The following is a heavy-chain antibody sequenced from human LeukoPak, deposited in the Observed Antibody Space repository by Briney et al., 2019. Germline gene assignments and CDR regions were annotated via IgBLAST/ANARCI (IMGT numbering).Heavy chain of an antibody. V-gene: IGHV1-18*01. D-gene: IGHD2-15*01. CDR1: GYTFTSYD. J-gene: IGHJ3*02. CDR3: ARAGIVVVVAAQGDAFDI. CDR2: VSAYNGNT. Sequence: ASVKVSCKASGYTFTSYDISWVLQAPGQGLEWMGWVSAYNGNTNYAQKLQGRVIMTTDTSTSTAYMELRSLRSDDTAVYYCARAGIVVVVAAQGDAFDIWGQGTMVTVSS.